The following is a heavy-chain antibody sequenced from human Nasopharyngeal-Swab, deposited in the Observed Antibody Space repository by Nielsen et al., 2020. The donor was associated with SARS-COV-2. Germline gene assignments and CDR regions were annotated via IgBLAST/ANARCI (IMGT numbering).Heavy chain of an antibody. CDR2: IIPIFGTP. Sequence: WVGQAPGQGLEWMGGIIPIFGTPNYAQKFQGRVTITADESTGTTYMDLSSLRSEDTAVYYCARDRFYYGSGSYYKHTFYYGMDVWGQGTTVTVSS. D-gene: IGHD3-10*01. CDR3: ARDRFYYGSGSYYKHTFYYGMDV. V-gene: IGHV1-69*01. J-gene: IGHJ6*02.